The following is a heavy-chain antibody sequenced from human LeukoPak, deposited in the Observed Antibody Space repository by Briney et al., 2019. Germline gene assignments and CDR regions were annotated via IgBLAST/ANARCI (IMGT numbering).Heavy chain of an antibody. J-gene: IGHJ6*04. V-gene: IGHV4-34*01. Sequence: NPSEILTLTCAVYGGSFRGYYWSWLRKPPGKGLEWIGEINHSGSTNYNPSLKSRVTISVDTSKHQFSLKLSSVTAADTAVYYCARGRAVASIVSRYYYYYGMDVWGKGTTVTVSS. CDR3: ARGRAVASIVSRYYYYYGMDV. CDR1: GGSFRGYY. CDR2: INHSGST. D-gene: IGHD3-9*01.